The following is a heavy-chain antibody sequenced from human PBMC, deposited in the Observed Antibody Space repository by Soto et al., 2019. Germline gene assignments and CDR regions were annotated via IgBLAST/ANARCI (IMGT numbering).Heavy chain of an antibody. CDR2: ISSDGSNK. V-gene: IGHV3-30*18. Sequence: PGGSLRLSCAASGLTFSSYGMHWVRQAPGKGLEWVAVISSDGSNKYYADSVKGRFTISRDNSKNTLYLQMNSLRAEDTAVYYCAKEVRAAGPTWFDPWGQGTLVTVSS. CDR1: GLTFSSYG. D-gene: IGHD6-13*01. CDR3: AKEVRAAGPTWFDP. J-gene: IGHJ5*02.